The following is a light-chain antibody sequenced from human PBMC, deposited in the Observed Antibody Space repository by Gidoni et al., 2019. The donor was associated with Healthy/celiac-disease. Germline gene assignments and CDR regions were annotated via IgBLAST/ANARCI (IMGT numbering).Light chain of an antibody. Sequence: SALTQPASVSGSPGQSITISCTGTSSDVGGYNYVSWYQQHPGKAPKLMIYEVSNRPAGVSNRFSGSKSGNTASLTISGLQAEDEDDYYCSSYTSSSTVVFGGRTKLTVL. CDR3: SSYTSSSTVV. CDR1: SSDVGGYNY. J-gene: IGLJ2*01. CDR2: EVS. V-gene: IGLV2-14*01.